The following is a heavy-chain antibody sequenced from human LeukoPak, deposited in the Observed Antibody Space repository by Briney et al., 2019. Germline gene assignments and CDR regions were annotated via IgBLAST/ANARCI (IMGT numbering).Heavy chain of an antibody. CDR1: GFTFSSSA. J-gene: IGHJ4*02. V-gene: IGHV3-23*01. Sequence: GGSLRLSCAASGFTFSSSAMTWVRQAPGRGLEWVAAISGSGSSTNLADSVKGRFTISRDNSKSTLYLQMNSLRAEDTAVYYCARAINVPNWNRTPYDDWGQGTLVTVSS. CDR3: ARAINVPNWNRTPYDD. CDR2: ISGSGSST. D-gene: IGHD1-1*01.